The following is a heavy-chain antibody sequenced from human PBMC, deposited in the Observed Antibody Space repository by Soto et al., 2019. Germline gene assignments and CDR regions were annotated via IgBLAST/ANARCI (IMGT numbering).Heavy chain of an antibody. V-gene: IGHV1-69*02. CDR3: ARLLYYDSSGYPVDY. CDR2: IIPILGIA. CDR1: GGTFSSY. D-gene: IGHD3-22*01. J-gene: IGHJ4*02. Sequence: QVQLVQSGAEVKKPGSSVKVSCKASGGTFSSYISWVRQAPGQGLEWMGRIIPILGIANYAQKFQGRVTXTXAXSXXTAYMELSSLRSEDTAVYYCARLLYYDSSGYPVDYWGQGTLVTVSS.